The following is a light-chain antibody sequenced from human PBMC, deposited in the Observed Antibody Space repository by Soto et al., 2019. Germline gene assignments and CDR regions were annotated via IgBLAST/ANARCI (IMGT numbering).Light chain of an antibody. CDR2: DAS. CDR3: QQYNSYLT. V-gene: IGKV1-5*01. J-gene: IGKJ1*01. Sequence: DIQMTQSPSTLSASVGDRVTITCRASQSISSWLAWYQQKPGKAPKLLIYDASSLESGVPSRFSGNGSGTKFTLTISSLQPDDFATYYCQQYNSYLTFGQGTKVDIK. CDR1: QSISSW.